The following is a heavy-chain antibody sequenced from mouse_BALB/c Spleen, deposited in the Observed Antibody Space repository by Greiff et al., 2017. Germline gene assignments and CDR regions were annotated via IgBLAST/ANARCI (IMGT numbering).Heavy chain of an antibody. D-gene: IGHD1-1*01. CDR3: ARGLLRYPFDY. CDR2: ISYDGSN. J-gene: IGHJ2*01. CDR1: GYSITSGYY. Sequence: EVQLQESGPGLVKPSQSLSLTCSVTGYSITSGYYWNWIRQFPGNKLEWMGYISYDGSNNYNPSLKNRISITRDTSKNQFFLKLNSVTTEDTATYYCARGLLRYPFDYWGQGTTLTVSS. V-gene: IGHV3-6*02.